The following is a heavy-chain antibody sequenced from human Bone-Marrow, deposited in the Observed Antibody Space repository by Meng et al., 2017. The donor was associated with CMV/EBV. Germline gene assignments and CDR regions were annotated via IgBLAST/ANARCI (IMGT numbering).Heavy chain of an antibody. D-gene: IGHD3-3*01. CDR3: ASFAYYGYGMDV. V-gene: IGHV4-59*01. CDR2: IYYTGST. CDR1: GGSINDYY. J-gene: IGHJ6*02. Sequence: LRLSCTVSGGSINDYYWSWIRQPPGKGLEWIGYIYYTGSTNYNPSLKSRVTISVDTSKNQFSLKLSSVTAADTAVYYCASFAYYGYGMDVWGQGTTVTVSS.